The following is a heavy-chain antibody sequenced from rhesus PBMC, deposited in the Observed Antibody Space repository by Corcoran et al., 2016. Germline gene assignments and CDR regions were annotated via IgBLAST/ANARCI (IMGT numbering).Heavy chain of an antibody. J-gene: IGHJ5-1*01. CDR3: ASPYYYGKIDV. Sequence: QVQLQESGPGLVKPSATLSLTCAVSGCSIRSSNWWRWVRQPPGKGLEWIGYISGSSGSTYYNPSLKSRVTISKDTSKNQFSLKLSSVTAADTAVYYCASPYYYGKIDVWGPGVLVTVSS. D-gene: IGHD3-28*01. V-gene: IGHV4-65*02. CDR2: ISGSSGST. CDR1: GCSIRSSNW.